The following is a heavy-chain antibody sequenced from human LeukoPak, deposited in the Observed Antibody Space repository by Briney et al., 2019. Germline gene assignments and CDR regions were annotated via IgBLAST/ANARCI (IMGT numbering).Heavy chain of an antibody. Sequence: SETLSLTCAVYGGSFSGYSWTWIRQPPGKGLEWIGEINHSGTTDYNPSLQSRVTISLDTSKNQFSLKLSSVTAADTAVYYCARFSSIAAAFDYWGQGTLVTVSS. CDR2: INHSGTT. J-gene: IGHJ4*02. D-gene: IGHD6-13*01. CDR1: GGSFSGYS. CDR3: ARFSSIAAAFDY. V-gene: IGHV4-34*01.